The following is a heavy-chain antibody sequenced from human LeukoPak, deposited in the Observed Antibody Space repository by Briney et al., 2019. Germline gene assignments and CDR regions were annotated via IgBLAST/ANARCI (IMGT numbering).Heavy chain of an antibody. V-gene: IGHV3-23*01. D-gene: IGHD3-22*01. Sequence: GGSLRLSCAASGFLFTNHAISWVRQAPGGGLEWVSVISGGGRTTEYADSGKGRFTVSRDICQSSVSLQINSVRVKDTGIYYCAKSFVVNRYIDSWGQGSEVTVSS. CDR1: GFLFTNHA. CDR3: AKSFVVNRYIDS. J-gene: IGHJ4*02. CDR2: ISGGGRTT.